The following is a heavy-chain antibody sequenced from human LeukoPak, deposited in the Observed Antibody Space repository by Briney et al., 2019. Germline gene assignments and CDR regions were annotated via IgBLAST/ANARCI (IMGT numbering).Heavy chain of an antibody. D-gene: IGHD2-2*02. V-gene: IGHV1-18*01. CDR1: GYTFTSYG. J-gene: IGHJ4*02. Sequence: ASVKVSCKASGYTFTSYGISWVRQAPGQGLEWMGWISAYNGNTNYAQKLQGRVTMTTDTSTSTAYMELRSLRSDDTAVYYCARDDVVVVPAAIGYWGQGTLVTVSS. CDR3: ARDDVVVVPAAIGY. CDR2: ISAYNGNT.